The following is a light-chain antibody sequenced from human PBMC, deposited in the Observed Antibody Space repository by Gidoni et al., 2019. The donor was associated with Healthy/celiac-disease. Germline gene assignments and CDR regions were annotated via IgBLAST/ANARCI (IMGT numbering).Light chain of an antibody. CDR1: QSVSSY. CDR3: QQRSNWPGVT. J-gene: IGKJ4*01. Sequence: EIVLTQSPATLSLSPGERATLSCRASQSVSSYLAWYQQKPGQAPRLLIYDASNRATGIPARFSGSVSGTDFTLTISSLEPEDFAVYYCQQRSNWPGVTFGGGTKVEIK. V-gene: IGKV3-11*01. CDR2: DAS.